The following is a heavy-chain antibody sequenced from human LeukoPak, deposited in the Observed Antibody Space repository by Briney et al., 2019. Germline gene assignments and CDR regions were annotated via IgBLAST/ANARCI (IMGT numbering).Heavy chain of an antibody. CDR3: ARSGYSDDAFDI. CDR1: GGSISSYY. V-gene: IGHV4-59*01. J-gene: IGHJ3*02. Sequence: KSSETLSLTCTVSGGSISSYYWSWIRQPPGKGLEWIGYIYYSGSTNYNPSLKSRVTISVDTSKNQFSLKLSSVTAADTAVYYCARSGYSDDAFDIWGQGTMVTVSS. D-gene: IGHD3-22*01. CDR2: IYYSGST.